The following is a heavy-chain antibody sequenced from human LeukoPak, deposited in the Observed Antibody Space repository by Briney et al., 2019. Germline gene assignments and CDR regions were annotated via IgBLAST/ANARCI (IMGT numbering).Heavy chain of an antibody. D-gene: IGHD2/OR15-2a*01. CDR1: GITFSSYS. Sequence: RSGGSLRLSRGASGITFSSYSMNWVRQAPGKGLEWVSYISSSGSTKYYADSVKGRFTISRDNARNSLYLQMNSLRAEDTAVYFCARGGLSIMGYWGQGTLVTVSS. CDR2: ISSSGSTK. CDR3: ARGGLSIMGY. V-gene: IGHV3-48*01. J-gene: IGHJ4*02.